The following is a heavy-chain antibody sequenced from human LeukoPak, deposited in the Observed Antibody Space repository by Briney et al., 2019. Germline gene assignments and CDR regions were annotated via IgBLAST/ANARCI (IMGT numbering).Heavy chain of an antibody. D-gene: IGHD6-19*01. CDR1: GFTFSSYS. V-gene: IGHV3-21*01. CDR3: ARGATGYSSGWYFYY. Sequence: GGSLRLSCAASGFTFSSYSMNWVRQAPGKGLEWVSSISSSSSYIYYADSVKGRFTISRDNAKNSLYLQMNSLRAEDTAVYYCARGATGYSSGWYFYYWGQGTLVTVSS. CDR2: ISSSSSYI. J-gene: IGHJ4*02.